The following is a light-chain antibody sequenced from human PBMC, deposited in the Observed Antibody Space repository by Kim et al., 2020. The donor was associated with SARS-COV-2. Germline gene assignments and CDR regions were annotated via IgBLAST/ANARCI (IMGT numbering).Light chain of an antibody. J-gene: IGKJ5*01. CDR2: AAS. CDR1: QYINNN. CDR3: QQYQSYPVT. Sequence: ASVVDRVTMTCRASQYINNNLVWFQQKPGKAPRSLIYAASSLQSGVPSKFSGSGSGTDFTLTISSLQPEDFATYYCQQYQSYPVTFGQVTRLEIK. V-gene: IGKV1-16*02.